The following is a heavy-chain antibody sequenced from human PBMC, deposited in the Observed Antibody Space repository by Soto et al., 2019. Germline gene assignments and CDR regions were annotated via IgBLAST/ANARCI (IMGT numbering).Heavy chain of an antibody. D-gene: IGHD2-2*02. CDR3: ARFGCSSTSCYKGGNWFDP. CDR2: ISSSGSTI. V-gene: IGHV3-48*03. J-gene: IGHJ5*02. CDR1: GFTFSSYE. Sequence: EVQLVESGGGLVQPGGSLRLSCAASGFTFSSYEMNWVRQAPGKGLEWVSYISSSGSTIYYADSVKGRFTISRDNAKNSLYLQMNSLRAEDTAVYYCARFGCSSTSCYKGGNWFDPWGQGTLVTVSS.